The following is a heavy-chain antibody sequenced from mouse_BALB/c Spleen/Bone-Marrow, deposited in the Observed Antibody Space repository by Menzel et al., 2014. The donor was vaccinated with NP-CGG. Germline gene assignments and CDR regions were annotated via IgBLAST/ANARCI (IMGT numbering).Heavy chain of an antibody. D-gene: IGHD1-1*01. CDR3: AKGLIYYYGRGDGYFDV. Sequence: VQRVESGAELARPGASVKMSCEASGYTFTSYTMHWVKQRPGQGLEWIGYINPSSGYTNYNQRFKDKATLTADKSSSTAYMQLSSLTSEDSAVYYCAKGLIYYYGRGDGYFDVWGAGTTVTVSS. V-gene: IGHV1-4*01. CDR1: GYTFTSYT. J-gene: IGHJ1*01. CDR2: INPSSGYT.